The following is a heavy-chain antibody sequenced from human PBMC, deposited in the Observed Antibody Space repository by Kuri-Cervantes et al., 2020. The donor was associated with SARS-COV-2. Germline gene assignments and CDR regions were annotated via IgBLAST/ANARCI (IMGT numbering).Heavy chain of an antibody. CDR2: IYTRGST. CDR3: ARGEGIVLVVYALAFDI. CDR1: GGSISSGSYY. D-gene: IGHD2-8*02. Sequence: LRLSCTVSGGSISSGSYYGSGLRQPAGKGLEWIGRIYTRGSTNYNPSLKSRVTISVDTSKNQFSLKLSSVTAADTAVYYCARGEGIVLVVYALAFDIWGQGTMVTVSS. V-gene: IGHV4-61*02. J-gene: IGHJ3*02.